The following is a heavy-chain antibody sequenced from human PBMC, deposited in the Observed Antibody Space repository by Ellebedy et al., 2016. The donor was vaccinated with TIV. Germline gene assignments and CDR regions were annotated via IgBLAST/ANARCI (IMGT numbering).Heavy chain of an antibody. D-gene: IGHD3-16*01. Sequence: SETLSLTXAVYGGSFSGYYWSWIRQPPGKGLEWIGEINHSGSTNYNPSLKSRVTISVDTSKNQFSLKLSSVTAADTAVYYCARSLYYVDWFDPWGQGTLVIVSS. J-gene: IGHJ5*02. CDR3: ARSLYYVDWFDP. V-gene: IGHV4-34*01. CDR2: INHSGST. CDR1: GGSFSGYY.